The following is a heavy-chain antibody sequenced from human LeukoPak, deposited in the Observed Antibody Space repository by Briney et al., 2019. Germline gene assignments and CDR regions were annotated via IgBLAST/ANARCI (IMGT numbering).Heavy chain of an antibody. CDR2: ISGSNSYI. Sequence: GGSLRLSCAASGFTFSNYTMHWIRQAPGKGLEWVSSISGSNSYIFYADSVKGRFTVSRDNAKDSLYLQMNSLRAEDTAVYYCARALTTLTYEGYWGQGTLVTASS. CDR3: ARALTTLTYEGY. V-gene: IGHV3-21*01. CDR1: GFTFSNYT. D-gene: IGHD1-1*01. J-gene: IGHJ4*02.